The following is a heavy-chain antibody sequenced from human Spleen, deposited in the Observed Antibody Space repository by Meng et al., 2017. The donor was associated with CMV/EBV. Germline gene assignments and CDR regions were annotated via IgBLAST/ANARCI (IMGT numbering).Heavy chain of an antibody. J-gene: IGHJ4*02. CDR3: ARVYYYGSGSHPFFDY. V-gene: IGHV4-4*02. D-gene: IGHD3-10*01. CDR1: GSISSSNW. CDR2: IYHSGST. Sequence: GSISSSNWWSWVRQPPGKGLEWIGEIYHSGSTNYNPSLKSRVTISVDKSKNQFSLKLSSVTAADTAVYYCARVYYYGSGSHPFFDYWGQGTLVTVSS.